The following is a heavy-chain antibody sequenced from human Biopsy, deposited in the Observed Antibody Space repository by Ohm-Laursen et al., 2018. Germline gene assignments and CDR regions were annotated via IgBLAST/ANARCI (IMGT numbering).Heavy chain of an antibody. CDR3: ARDTRWSPYSMDV. V-gene: IGHV4-59*12. Sequence: SETLSLTCTVSGGSLSGYYWSWNRQAPGRGLEWIGLIYYRGETDSNPSLKSRVTVSVNGSKNQFSLNLTSITAADTAVYYCARDTRWSPYSMDVWGQGTTVTVSS. D-gene: IGHD4-23*01. CDR2: IYYRGET. CDR1: GGSLSGYY. J-gene: IGHJ6*02.